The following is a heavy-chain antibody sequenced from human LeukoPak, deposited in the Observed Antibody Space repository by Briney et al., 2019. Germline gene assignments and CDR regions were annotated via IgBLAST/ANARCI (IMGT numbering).Heavy chain of an antibody. CDR3: ARGGVTIYYYGMDV. V-gene: IGHV4-34*01. CDR2: INHSGST. Sequence: SETLSLTCAVYGGSFSGYYWSWIRQPPGKGLEWIGEINHSGSTNYNPSLKSRVTISVDTSKNQFSLKLSSVTAADTAVYYCARGGVTIYYYGMDVWGQGTTVTVSS. D-gene: IGHD4-17*01. CDR1: GGSFSGYY. J-gene: IGHJ6*02.